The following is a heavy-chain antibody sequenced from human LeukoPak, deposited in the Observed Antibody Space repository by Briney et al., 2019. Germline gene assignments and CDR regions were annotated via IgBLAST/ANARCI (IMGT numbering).Heavy chain of an antibody. J-gene: IGHJ4*02. D-gene: IGHD6-13*01. CDR1: GYTFTGYY. CDR2: INPNSGGT. CDR3: ATSIAAARGGVFDY. Sequence: GASVKVSCKASGYTFTGYYMHWVRQAPGQGLEWMGWINPNSGGTNYAQKFQGRVTMTRDTSISTAYMELSSLRSEDTAVYYCATSIAAARGGVFDYWGQGTLVTVSS. V-gene: IGHV1-2*02.